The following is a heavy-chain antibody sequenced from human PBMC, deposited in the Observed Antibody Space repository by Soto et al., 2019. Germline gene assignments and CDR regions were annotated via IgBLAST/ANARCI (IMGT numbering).Heavy chain of an antibody. J-gene: IGHJ6*02. CDR1: SASILSTTCA. D-gene: IGHD2-2*01. Sequence: AETLSRTCTISSASILSTTCASGWTRQLPREGLEWIGNIYYSGSTYYNPSLNSRVTVSVDTSKNQFSLKVTSVTAADTAVYYCARLHGYCISSSCHGHYAMDVWGQGTTVS. CDR2: IYYSGST. V-gene: IGHV4-39*01. CDR3: ARLHGYCISSSCHGHYAMDV.